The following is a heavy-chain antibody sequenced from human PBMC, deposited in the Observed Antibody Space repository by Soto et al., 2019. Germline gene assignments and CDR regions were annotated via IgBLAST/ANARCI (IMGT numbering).Heavy chain of an antibody. D-gene: IGHD1-1*01. Sequence: QVQLQESGPGLVKPSQTLSLTCTVSGAYVNTGGYYWSWVRQYPGKGLEWIGYIYHSGDTYYNPSLKSRLTISGDTSKNHFSLSLSSVTVADTAVDYCARAPGNERLDYWGQGTLVIVSS. CDR1: GAYVNTGGYY. J-gene: IGHJ4*02. V-gene: IGHV4-31*03. CDR3: ARAPGNERLDY. CDR2: IYHSGDT.